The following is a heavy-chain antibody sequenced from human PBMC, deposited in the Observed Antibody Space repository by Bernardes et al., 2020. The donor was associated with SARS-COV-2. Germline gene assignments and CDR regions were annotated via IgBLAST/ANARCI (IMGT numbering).Heavy chain of an antibody. Sequence: SETLSLTCTVSGGSISSGGYYWSWIRQHPGKGLEWIGYIYYSGSTYYNPSLKSRVTISVETSKNQFALKLSSVTAADTAVYYCATSSSQGISNWFDPWGQGTLVTVSS. J-gene: IGHJ5*02. CDR1: GGSISSGGYY. CDR3: ATSSSQGISNWFDP. CDR2: IYYSGST. D-gene: IGHD6-13*01. V-gene: IGHV4-31*03.